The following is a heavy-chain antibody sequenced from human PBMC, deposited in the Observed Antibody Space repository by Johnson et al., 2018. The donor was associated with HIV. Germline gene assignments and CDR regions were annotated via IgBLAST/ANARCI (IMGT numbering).Heavy chain of an antibody. J-gene: IGHJ3*02. Sequence: QVQLVESGGGVVQPGRSLRLSCAASGFTFNSYGMHWVRQAPGKGLEWVAIISNDGSNKYYADSVTGRFTISRDNSTNTLYLQMNSLRVEDTAVYYCAKDGGWPENAFDIWGQGTMVTVSS. CDR1: GFTFNSYG. D-gene: IGHD6-19*01. CDR2: ISNDGSNK. V-gene: IGHV3-30*18. CDR3: AKDGGWPENAFDI.